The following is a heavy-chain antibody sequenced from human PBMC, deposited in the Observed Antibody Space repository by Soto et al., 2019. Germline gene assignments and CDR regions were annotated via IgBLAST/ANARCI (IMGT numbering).Heavy chain of an antibody. V-gene: IGHV3-23*01. J-gene: IGHJ4*02. CDR3: AKDLTLVPVLRFLEWFPLDY. Sequence: EVQLLESGGGLVQPGGSLRLSCAASGFTFSSYAMSWVRQAPGKGLEWVSAISGSGGSTYYADSVKGRFTISRDNSKNTLYLQMNSLRAEDTAVYYCAKDLTLVPVLRFLEWFPLDYWGQGPLVTVSS. CDR2: ISGSGGST. D-gene: IGHD3-3*01. CDR1: GFTFSSYA.